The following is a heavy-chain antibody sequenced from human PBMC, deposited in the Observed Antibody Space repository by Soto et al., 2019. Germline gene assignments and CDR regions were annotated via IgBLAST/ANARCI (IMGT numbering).Heavy chain of an antibody. CDR2: FSGTGGNT. Sequence: EVQLLESGGGLLQPGGSLSLACEASGFTFTSYGMSWVRQAPGKGLEWVSSFSGTGGNTYYADSVKGRFTISRDNFKNTLYLQMNSLRPDDTAVYYCARGGGMDVWGQGTTVTVSS. V-gene: IGHV3-23*01. CDR1: GFTFTSYG. CDR3: ARGGGMDV. J-gene: IGHJ6*02.